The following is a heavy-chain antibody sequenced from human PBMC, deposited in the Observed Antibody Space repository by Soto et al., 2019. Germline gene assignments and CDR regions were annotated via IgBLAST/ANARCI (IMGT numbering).Heavy chain of an antibody. Sequence: SETLSLTCAVYGGSXSGYYWSWIRQPPGKGLEWIGEINHSGSTNYNPSLKSRVTISVDTSKNQFSLKLSSVTAADTAVYYCASLYYYDSSGYYSDYWGQGTLVTVSS. CDR2: INHSGST. J-gene: IGHJ4*02. D-gene: IGHD3-22*01. V-gene: IGHV4-34*01. CDR1: GGSXSGYY. CDR3: ASLYYYDSSGYYSDY.